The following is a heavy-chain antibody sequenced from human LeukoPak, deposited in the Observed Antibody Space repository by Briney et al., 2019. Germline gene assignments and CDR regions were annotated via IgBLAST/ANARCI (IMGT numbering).Heavy chain of an antibody. Sequence: SETLSLTCTVSGGSISSYYWSWIRQPAGKGLEWIGRIYTSGSTNYNPSLKGRVTMSVDTSKNQFSLKLSSVTAADTAVYYCARLCSGGSCYGWFDPWGQGTLVTVSS. J-gene: IGHJ5*02. CDR3: ARLCSGGSCYGWFDP. CDR2: IYTSGST. CDR1: GGSISSYY. V-gene: IGHV4-4*07. D-gene: IGHD2-15*01.